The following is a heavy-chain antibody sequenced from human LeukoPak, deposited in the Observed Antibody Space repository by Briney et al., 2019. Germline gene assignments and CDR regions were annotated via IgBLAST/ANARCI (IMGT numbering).Heavy chain of an antibody. CDR3: AKDIAAAGTTIYYFDY. V-gene: IGHV1-2*02. J-gene: IGHJ4*02. D-gene: IGHD6-13*01. Sequence: ASVKVSCKASGYTFTGYHLHWVRQAPGQGLEWMGWINPYSGATNYTQRFQGRVTMTRDTSISTAYMELSRLRSDDTAVYYCAKDIAAAGTTIYYFDYWGQGTLVTVSS. CDR1: GYTFTGYH. CDR2: INPYSGAT.